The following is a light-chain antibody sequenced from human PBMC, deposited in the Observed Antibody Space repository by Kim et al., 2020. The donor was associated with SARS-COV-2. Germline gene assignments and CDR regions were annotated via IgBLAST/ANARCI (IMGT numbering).Light chain of an antibody. J-gene: IGKJ4*01. CDR1: QDISNY. Sequence: DIQLTQSPSSLSASVGDRVTITCHASQDISNYLNWYHQKPGKAPKLLICDASNLEAGVPSRFSGSGFGTDFTFTITSLQPEDIATYYCQHYVNRELSFGGGTKVDIK. CDR2: DAS. CDR3: QHYVNRELS. V-gene: IGKV1-33*01.